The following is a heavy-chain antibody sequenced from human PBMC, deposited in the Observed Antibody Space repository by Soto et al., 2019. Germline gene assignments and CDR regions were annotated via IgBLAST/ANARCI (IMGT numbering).Heavy chain of an antibody. CDR2: TYYRSKWYN. D-gene: IGHD3-22*01. CDR3: ARGISPSYYDSSGYYPLDY. Sequence: QTLSLPSAISGDSVSSNSAAWNWIRQSPSRGLEWLGRTYYRSKWYNDYAVSVKSRITINPDTSKNQFSLQLNSVTPEDTAVYYCARGISPSYYDSSGYYPLDYWGQGTLVTVSS. V-gene: IGHV6-1*01. CDR1: GDSVSSNSAA. J-gene: IGHJ4*02.